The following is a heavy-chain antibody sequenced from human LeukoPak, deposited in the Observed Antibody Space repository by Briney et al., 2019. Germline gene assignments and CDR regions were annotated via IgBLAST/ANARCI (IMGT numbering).Heavy chain of an antibody. CDR2: LYYSGWST. CDR1: GGSISSSYYS. J-gene: IGHJ4*02. D-gene: IGHD2-2*01. Sequence: SETLSLTCTVSGGSISSSYYSWGWVRQPPGKGLEWIGSLYYSGWSTYYNPSLKSRVTISVDTSKNQFSLKLNSVTAADTAVYYCARLGCSSASCYPGNWAQGTLVTVSS. CDR3: ARLGCSSASCYPGN. V-gene: IGHV4-39*01.